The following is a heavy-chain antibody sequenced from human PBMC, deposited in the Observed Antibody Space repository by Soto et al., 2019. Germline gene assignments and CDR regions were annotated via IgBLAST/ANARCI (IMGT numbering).Heavy chain of an antibody. Sequence: EVQLLESGGGLVQPGGSLRLSCAASGFTFNNYAMTWVRQAPGKGLEWVSAISGGGNTTSYADSVKGRCTVSRDGSKNTLYQQMSSLRAEDTALYYCAKGRGGSGSLTPRVDFWGQGTLVTVSS. V-gene: IGHV3-23*01. CDR3: AKGRGGSGSLTPRVDF. J-gene: IGHJ4*02. D-gene: IGHD3-10*01. CDR2: ISGGGNTT. CDR1: GFTFNNYA.